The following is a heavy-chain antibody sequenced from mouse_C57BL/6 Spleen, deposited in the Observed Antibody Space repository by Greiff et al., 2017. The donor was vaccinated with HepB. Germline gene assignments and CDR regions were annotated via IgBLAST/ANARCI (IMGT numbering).Heavy chain of an antibody. D-gene: IGHD2-4*01. V-gene: IGHV3-6*01. J-gene: IGHJ2*01. CDR2: ISYDGSN. CDR1: GYSITSGYY. CDR3: ARGLRGCFDY. Sequence: ESGPGLVKPSQSLSLTCSVTGYSITSGYYWNWIRQFPGNKLEWMGYISYDGSNNYNPSLKNRISITLDTSKNQFFLKLNSVTTEDTATYYCARGLRGCFDYWGQGTTLTVSS.